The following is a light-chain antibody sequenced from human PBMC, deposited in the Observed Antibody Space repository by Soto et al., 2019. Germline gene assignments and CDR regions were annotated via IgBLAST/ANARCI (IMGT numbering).Light chain of an antibody. Sequence: QSALTQPASVSGSPGQSITISCTGTSSDVGGYNSVSWFQQHPSKAPKLIIYEVSHRPSGVSIRFSGSKSGNTASLTISGLQAEDEADYYCNSYRHSTTLVFGTGTMLTVL. CDR3: NSYRHSTTLV. V-gene: IGLV2-14*01. CDR2: EVS. CDR1: SSDVGGYNS. J-gene: IGLJ1*01.